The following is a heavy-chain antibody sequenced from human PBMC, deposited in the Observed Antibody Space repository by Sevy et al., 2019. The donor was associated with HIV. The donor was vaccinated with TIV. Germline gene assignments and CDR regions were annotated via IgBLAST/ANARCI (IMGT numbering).Heavy chain of an antibody. J-gene: IGHJ4*02. CDR3: ARHSSSASLNYFDS. Sequence: GGSLRLPCAASGFTVSSNTMSWVRQAPGKGLEWVSVIYSGGSTYYADSVKGRFTISRDNSKNTLYLQMNSLRAEDTAVYYCARHSSSASLNYFDSWGQGTLVTVSS. V-gene: IGHV3-53*01. CDR1: GFTVSSNT. D-gene: IGHD6-19*01. CDR2: IYSGGST.